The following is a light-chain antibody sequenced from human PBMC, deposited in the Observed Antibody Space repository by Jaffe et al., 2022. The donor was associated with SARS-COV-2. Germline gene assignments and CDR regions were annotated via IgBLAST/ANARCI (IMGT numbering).Light chain of an antibody. CDR2: DIS. J-gene: IGKJ5*01. V-gene: IGKV3-20*01. CDR1: QSVTSSK. Sequence: EIVLTQSPGTLSLSPGERATLSCRASQSVTSSKLAWYQQRPGQAPRLLIYDISTRATGIPDRFSGSGSGTDFTLTISRLEPDDFAVYYCQHYVSSAVTFGQGTRLEIK. CDR3: QHYVSSAVT.